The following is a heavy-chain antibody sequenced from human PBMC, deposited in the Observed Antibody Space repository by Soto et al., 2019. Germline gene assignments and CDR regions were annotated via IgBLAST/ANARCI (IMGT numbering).Heavy chain of an antibody. CDR3: ATGRGNWGRFDY. D-gene: IGHD7-27*01. Sequence: EVQLLESGGGLVQPGGSLRLSCAASGFSFSIYAMSWVRQAPGKGLEWVSVISGSGDRTYYADSVKGRFTISRDNSKNTLYLQMNSLRAEDTAVYYCATGRGNWGRFDYWGQGTLVTVSS. V-gene: IGHV3-23*01. CDR2: ISGSGDRT. CDR1: GFSFSIYA. J-gene: IGHJ4*02.